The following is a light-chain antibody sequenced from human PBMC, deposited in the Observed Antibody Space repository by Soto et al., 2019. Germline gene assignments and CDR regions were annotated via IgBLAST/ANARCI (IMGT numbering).Light chain of an antibody. V-gene: IGKV1-5*03. CDR3: QQYNVYST. CDR1: QSISSW. CDR2: KAS. Sequence: DIQMTQSPSTLSASIGDRVNITCRASQSISSWLAWYQQKPGKAPKVLIYKASNLESGVPSRFSRSGSETEFTLTISSLQPDDFATYYCQQYNVYSTFGGGTKVEIK. J-gene: IGKJ4*01.